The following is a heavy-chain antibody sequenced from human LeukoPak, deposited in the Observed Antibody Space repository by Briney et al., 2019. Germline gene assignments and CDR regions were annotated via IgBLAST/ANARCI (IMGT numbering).Heavy chain of an antibody. CDR2: ISYDGSNK. CDR3: ARGVGNWAFDS. Sequence: KPGGSLRLSCSASGFTFSSYGMHWVRQAPGKGLEWVAVISYDGSNKYYADSVRGRFTISRDNGQNTLYLQMNSLRAEDTAVYYCARGVGNWAFDSWGQGTLVTVSS. J-gene: IGHJ4*02. CDR1: GFTFSSYG. V-gene: IGHV3-30*12. D-gene: IGHD7-27*01.